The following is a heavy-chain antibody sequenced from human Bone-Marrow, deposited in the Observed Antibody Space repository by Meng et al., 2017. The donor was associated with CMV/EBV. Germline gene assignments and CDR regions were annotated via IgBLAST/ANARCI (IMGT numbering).Heavy chain of an antibody. CDR1: GYTFTSYY. Sequence: ASVKVSCKASGYTFTSYYIHWVRQAPGQGLEWMGRVNPSGGATSYSQKFQGRVTMTRDTATSTVYMELSSLRSEDTAVYYCARERFSSSVGFAYWGQGKRVTVSS. CDR2: VNPSGGAT. D-gene: IGHD6-6*01. CDR3: ARERFSSSVGFAY. V-gene: IGHV1-46*01. J-gene: IGHJ4*02.